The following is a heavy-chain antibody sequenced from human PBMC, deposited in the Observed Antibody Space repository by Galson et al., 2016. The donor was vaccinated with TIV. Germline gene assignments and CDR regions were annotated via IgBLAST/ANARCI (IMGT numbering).Heavy chain of an antibody. CDR3: ARGRGGSYPYYFDY. Sequence: SVKVSCKASGYIFNNYYLHWVRQAPGQGLEWMGWINPDSGVTNYAQRFQGRVTMTGDTSISTAYMELRSLRSDDAAVYYCARGRGGSYPYYFDYWGQGTLVTVSS. V-gene: IGHV1-2*02. D-gene: IGHD1-26*01. J-gene: IGHJ4*02. CDR2: INPDSGVT. CDR1: GYIFNNYY.